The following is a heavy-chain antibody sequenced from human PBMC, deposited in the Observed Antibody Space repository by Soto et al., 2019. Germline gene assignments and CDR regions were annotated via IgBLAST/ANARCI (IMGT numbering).Heavy chain of an antibody. D-gene: IGHD3-22*01. V-gene: IGHV4-34*01. CDR1: GGSFSGYY. J-gene: IGHJ1*01. CDR2: INHSGST. Sequence: QVQLQQWGAGLLKPSETLSLTCAVYGGSFSGYYWSWIRQPPGKGLEWIGEINHSGSTNYNPSLKSRVTISVDTSKNQFSLKLSSVTAADTAVYYCASADKAPDEYFQHWGQGTLVTVSS. CDR3: ASADKAPDEYFQH.